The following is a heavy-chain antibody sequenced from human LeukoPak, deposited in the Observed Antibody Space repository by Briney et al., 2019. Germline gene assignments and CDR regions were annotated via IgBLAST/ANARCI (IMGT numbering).Heavy chain of an antibody. CDR2: TIPIFGTA. V-gene: IGHV1-69*01. CDR1: GGTFSSYA. D-gene: IGHD4-11*01. J-gene: IGHJ6*01. Sequence: GSSVKVPCKASGGTFSSYAISWVRQAPGQGLEWMGGTIPIFGTANYAQKFQGRVTITADESTSTAYMELSSLRSEDTAVYYCARDEAVGTVTTRESIDPNYYYYGMDVWGQGTTVTVSS. CDR3: ARDEAVGTVTTRESIDPNYYYYGMDV.